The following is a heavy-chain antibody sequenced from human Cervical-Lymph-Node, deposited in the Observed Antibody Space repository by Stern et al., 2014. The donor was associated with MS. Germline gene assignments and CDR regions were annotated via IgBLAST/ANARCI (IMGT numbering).Heavy chain of an antibody. V-gene: IGHV3-30*18. CDR3: AKERHGDYVFYYGMDV. D-gene: IGHD4-17*01. Sequence: QVQLVQSGGGVVQPGRSLRLSCEASGFTFSSYGMHWVRQAPGKGLEWGAVISYDGSNKYYADSVKGRVTISRDNSKNTLYLQMNSLRAEDTAVYYCAKERHGDYVFYYGMDVWGQGTTVTVSS. CDR1: GFTFSSYG. CDR2: ISYDGSNK. J-gene: IGHJ6*02.